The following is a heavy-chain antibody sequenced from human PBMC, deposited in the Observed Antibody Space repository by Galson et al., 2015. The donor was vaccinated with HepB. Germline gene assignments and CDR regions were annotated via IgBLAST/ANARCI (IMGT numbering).Heavy chain of an antibody. CDR1: GGSISSSSYY. Sequence: ETLSLTCTVSGGSISSSSYYWGWIRQPPGKGLEWIGSIYYSGSTYYNPSLKSRVTISVDTSKNQFSLKLSSVTAADTAVYYCARLGSSGWYFPLTFWGQGTLVTVSS. J-gene: IGHJ4*02. V-gene: IGHV4-39*01. CDR3: ARLGSSGWYFPLTF. CDR2: IYYSGST. D-gene: IGHD6-19*01.